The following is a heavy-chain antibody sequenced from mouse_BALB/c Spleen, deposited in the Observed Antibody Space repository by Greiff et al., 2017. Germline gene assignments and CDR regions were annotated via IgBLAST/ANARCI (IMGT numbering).Heavy chain of an antibody. Sequence: QVQLQQSGPGLVQPSQSLSITCTVSGFSLTSYGVHWVRQSPGKGLEWLGVIWSGGSTDYNAAFISRLSISKDNSKSQVFFKMNSLQADDTAIYYCARNLGGYYDYAMDYWGQGTSVTVSS. CDR1: GFSLTSYG. CDR3: ARNLGGYYDYAMDY. D-gene: IGHD2-3*01. V-gene: IGHV2-4-1*01. CDR2: IWSGGST. J-gene: IGHJ4*01.